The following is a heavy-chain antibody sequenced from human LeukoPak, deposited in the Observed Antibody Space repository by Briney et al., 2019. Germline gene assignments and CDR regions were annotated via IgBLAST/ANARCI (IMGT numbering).Heavy chain of an antibody. V-gene: IGHV3-21*01. J-gene: IGHJ3*02. D-gene: IGHD6-6*01. CDR2: ISSSSSYI. CDR1: GFTFSSYS. Sequence: GGSLRLSCAASGFTFSSYSMNWVRQAPGKGLEWVSSISSSSSYIYYADSVKGRFTISRDNAKNSLYLQMNSLRAEGTAVYYCARQGSSDAFDIWGQGTMVTVSS. CDR3: ARQGSSDAFDI.